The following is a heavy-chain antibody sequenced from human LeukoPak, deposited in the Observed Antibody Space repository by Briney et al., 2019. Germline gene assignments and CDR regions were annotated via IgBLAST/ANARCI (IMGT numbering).Heavy chain of an antibody. V-gene: IGHV1-46*01. CDR2: INPSGGST. Sequence: ASVKVSCKASGYTFTGYYMHWVRQAPGQGLEWMGIINPSGGSTSYAQKFQGRVTMTRDMSTSTVYMELSSLRSEDTAVYYCARDVSSSWYYYYYYMDVWGKGTTVTVSS. J-gene: IGHJ6*03. CDR3: ARDVSSSWYYYYYYMDV. D-gene: IGHD6-13*01. CDR1: GYTFTGYY.